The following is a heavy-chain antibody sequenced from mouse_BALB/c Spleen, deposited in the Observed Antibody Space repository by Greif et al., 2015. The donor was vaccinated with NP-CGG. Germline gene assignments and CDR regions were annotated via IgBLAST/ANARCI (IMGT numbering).Heavy chain of an antibody. Sequence: QVQLQQSGPELVKPGASVKISCKASGYSFTSYYIHWVKQRPGQGLEWIGWIFPGSGNTKYNEKFKGKATLTADTSSSTAYMQLSSLTSEDSAVYFRAREGWDGNYLFAYWGQGTLVTVSA. CDR1: GYSFTSYY. CDR2: IFPGSGNT. CDR3: AREGWDGNYLFAY. J-gene: IGHJ3*01. V-gene: IGHV1-66*01. D-gene: IGHD2-1*01.